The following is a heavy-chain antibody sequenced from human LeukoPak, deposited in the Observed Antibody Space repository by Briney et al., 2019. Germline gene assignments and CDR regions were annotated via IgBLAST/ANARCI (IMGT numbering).Heavy chain of an antibody. J-gene: IGHJ2*01. D-gene: IGHD5-24*01. CDR1: GITFSRHW. Sequence: GGSLRLSCVASGITFSRHWMTWVRQAPGKGLEWVANIKEDGTKRNYVDSVKGRFTISRDNAKNSLYLQMNSLRAEDTAVYYCAKDLWRGYNYWYFDLWGRGTLVTVSS. CDR2: IKEDGTKR. CDR3: AKDLWRGYNYWYFDL. V-gene: IGHV3-7*03.